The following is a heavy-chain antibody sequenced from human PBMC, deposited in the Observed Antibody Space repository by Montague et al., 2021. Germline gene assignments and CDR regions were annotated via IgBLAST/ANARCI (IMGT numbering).Heavy chain of an antibody. Sequence: SLRLSCAASGFTFSGYAINWVRQAPGKGLKWISYISNSVITIYYADSVKGRFTISRDNAKNSLYLQMNSLTAEDTAIYYCARSQFVPLVRRLLGYYYGMDLWGQGTPVTVSS. CDR3: ARSQFVPLVRRLLGYYYGMDL. CDR2: ISNSVITI. CDR1: GFTFSGYA. D-gene: IGHD3-10*01. J-gene: IGHJ6*02. V-gene: IGHV3-48*03.